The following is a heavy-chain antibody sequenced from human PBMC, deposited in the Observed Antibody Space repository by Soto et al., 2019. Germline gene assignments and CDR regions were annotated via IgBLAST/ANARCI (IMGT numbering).Heavy chain of an antibody. CDR2: IHYSGST. CDR3: ARHAAVTTIDY. CDR1: GGSISPYY. V-gene: IGHV4-59*08. D-gene: IGHD4-4*01. Sequence: SETLSLTCTVSGGSISPYYWGWIRQPPGKGLEWIGYIHYSGSTTYNPSLKSRVTISVDTSKNQFSLRLSSVTAADTAVYYCARHAAVTTIDYWGQGTLVTVSS. J-gene: IGHJ4*02.